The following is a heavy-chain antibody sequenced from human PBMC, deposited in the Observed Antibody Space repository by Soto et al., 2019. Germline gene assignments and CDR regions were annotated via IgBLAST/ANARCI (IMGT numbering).Heavy chain of an antibody. CDR1: GYTFTSYD. D-gene: IGHD3-10*01. Sequence: ASVKVSCKASGYTFTSYDINWVRQATGQGLEWMGWMNPNSGNTGYAQKYQGRVTMTRNTSISTAYMEMSSLRSEDTAVYYCARGDTMVRGAIDYWGQGTLVTVSS. J-gene: IGHJ4*02. CDR3: ARGDTMVRGAIDY. V-gene: IGHV1-8*01. CDR2: MNPNSGNT.